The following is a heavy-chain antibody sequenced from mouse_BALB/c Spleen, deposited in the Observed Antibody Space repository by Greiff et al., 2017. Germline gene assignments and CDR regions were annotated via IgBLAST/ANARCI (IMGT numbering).Heavy chain of an antibody. CDR2: ISSGGST. Sequence: DVMLVESGGGLVKPGGSLKLSCAASGFTFSSYAMSWVRQTPEKRLEWVASISSGGSTYYPDSVKGRFTISRDNARNILYLQMSSLRSEDTAMYYCARGYWYFDVWGAGTTVTVSS. CDR3: ARGYWYFDV. J-gene: IGHJ1*01. V-gene: IGHV5-6-5*01. CDR1: GFTFSSYA.